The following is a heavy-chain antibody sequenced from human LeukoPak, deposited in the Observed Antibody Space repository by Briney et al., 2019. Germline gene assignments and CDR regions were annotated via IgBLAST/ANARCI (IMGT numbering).Heavy chain of an antibody. CDR3: ARDDMPAAIFANWFDP. CDR2: ISAYNGNT. V-gene: IGHV1-18*01. J-gene: IGHJ5*02. D-gene: IGHD2-2*01. Sequence: GASVKVFCKASGYTFTSYGISWVRQAPGQGLEWMGWISAYNGNTNYAQKLQGRVTMTTDTSTSTAYMELRSLRSDDTAVYYCARDDMPAAIFANWFDPWGQGTLVTVSS. CDR1: GYTFTSYG.